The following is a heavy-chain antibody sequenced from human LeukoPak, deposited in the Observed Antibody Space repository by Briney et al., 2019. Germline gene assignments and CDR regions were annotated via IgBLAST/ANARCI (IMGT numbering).Heavy chain of an antibody. CDR3: TSAWDDSLIASDI. CDR2: IKHSGTT. J-gene: IGHJ3*02. Sequence: SQCLSLTRAVSGASISIGAYSWSWILQPPGKGLDWIAYIKHSGTTYYNPSPERRVTISVDRSKTQYSLKLSSRTAADTAVYYCTSAWDDSLIASDIWGQGTMVTVSS. CDR1: GASISIGAYS. D-gene: IGHD3-9*01. V-gene: IGHV4-30-2*01.